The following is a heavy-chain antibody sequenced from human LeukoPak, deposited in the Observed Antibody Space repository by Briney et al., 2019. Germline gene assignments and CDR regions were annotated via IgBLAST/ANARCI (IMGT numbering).Heavy chain of an antibody. V-gene: IGHV3-7*04. CDR1: GFNFDVSW. Sequence: GGSLRLSCTASGFNFDVSWMSWVRQTPGKGLEWVANVNLDGNARFYAGSVTGRFTISRDNAEKSVSLKMHRRRAGDTAMYYCVRDRPGGFFDYWGQGLLVVVSS. J-gene: IGHJ4*02. CDR3: VRDRPGGFFDY. D-gene: IGHD6-25*01. CDR2: VNLDGNAR.